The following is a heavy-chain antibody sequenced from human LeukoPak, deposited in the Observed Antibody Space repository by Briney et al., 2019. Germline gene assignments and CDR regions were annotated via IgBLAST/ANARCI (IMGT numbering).Heavy chain of an antibody. V-gene: IGHV3-30-3*01. J-gene: IGHJ4*02. CDR3: ARDPTPRIATFYFDY. CDR2: ISFDGSNK. CDR1: GFTFSIYA. Sequence: PGGSLRLPCAASGFTFSIYAIHWVRQAPGKGLEWVALISFDGSNKYYADSVKGRFTISRDNSKNTLYLQMNSLRVEDTAVYYCARDPTPRIATFYFDYWGQGTLVTVSS. D-gene: IGHD2-21*01.